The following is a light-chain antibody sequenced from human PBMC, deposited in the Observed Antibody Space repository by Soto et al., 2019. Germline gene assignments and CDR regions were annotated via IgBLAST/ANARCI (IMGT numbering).Light chain of an antibody. CDR1: QSVSSY. Sequence: EIVLTQSPATLSLSPGERATLSCRASQSVSSYLAWYQQKPGQGPRLLIYEASNRATGIPARFSGSGSGTDFTLTISSLEPEDFAVYYCQQRNNGLTFGGGTKAEIK. CDR3: QQRNNGLT. J-gene: IGKJ4*01. V-gene: IGKV3-11*01. CDR2: EAS.